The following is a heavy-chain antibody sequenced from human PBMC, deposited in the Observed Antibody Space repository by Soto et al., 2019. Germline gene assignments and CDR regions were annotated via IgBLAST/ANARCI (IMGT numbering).Heavy chain of an antibody. CDR1: GFTFDDYA. Sequence: EVQLVESGGGLVQPGRSLRLSCAASGFTFDDYAMHWVRQAPGKGLEWVSGISWNSGSIGYADSVKGRFTISRDNAKNSLYLQMNSLSAEDMALYYCAKGDSSSFYYGVDVWGHGTEVTVSS. D-gene: IGHD6-13*01. CDR3: AKGDSSSFYYGVDV. CDR2: ISWNSGSI. V-gene: IGHV3-9*03. J-gene: IGHJ6*02.